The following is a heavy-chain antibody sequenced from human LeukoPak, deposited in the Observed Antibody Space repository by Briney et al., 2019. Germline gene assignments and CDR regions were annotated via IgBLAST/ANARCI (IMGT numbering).Heavy chain of an antibody. CDR2: IRSKAFGGTT. CDR1: GFTLGDYA. Sequence: GGSLRLSCTTSGFTLGDYAVSWVRQAPGKGLEWVGFIRSKAFGGTTEYAASVKGRFTISRDDSKSIAYLQMNSLKTYDTAVYYCTRDTYYYDSSGYYQIDYWGQGTLVTVSS. D-gene: IGHD3-22*01. V-gene: IGHV3-49*04. CDR3: TRDTYYYDSSGYYQIDY. J-gene: IGHJ4*02.